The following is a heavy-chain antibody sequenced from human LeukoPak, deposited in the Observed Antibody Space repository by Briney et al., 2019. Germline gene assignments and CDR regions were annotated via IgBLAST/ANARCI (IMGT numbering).Heavy chain of an antibody. CDR1: GFTFSSYA. CDR3: AKDSKRWKTYYYESGSYYFES. CDR2: ISGSDGST. Sequence: SGGSLRLSCAASGFTFSSYAMSWVRQAPGKGLEWVSGISGSDGSTNYADSVKGRFTVSRDNSKNTLYLQMNSLRAEDTAVYYCAKDSKRWKTYYYESGSYYFESWGQGTLVTVSS. D-gene: IGHD3-10*01. J-gene: IGHJ4*02. V-gene: IGHV3-23*01.